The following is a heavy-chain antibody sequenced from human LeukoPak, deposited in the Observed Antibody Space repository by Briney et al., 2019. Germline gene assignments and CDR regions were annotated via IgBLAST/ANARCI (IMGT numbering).Heavy chain of an antibody. CDR3: ARELGEYSYGPLTY. CDR1: GYTFTGYY. CDR2: INPNSGGT. V-gene: IGHV1-2*06. D-gene: IGHD5-18*01. J-gene: IGHJ4*02. Sequence: ASVTVSCKASGYTFTGYYMHWVRQAPGQGLEWMGRINPNSGGTNYAQKFQGRVTMTRDTSISTAYMELSRLRSDDTAVYYCARELGEYSYGPLTYWGQGTLVTVSS.